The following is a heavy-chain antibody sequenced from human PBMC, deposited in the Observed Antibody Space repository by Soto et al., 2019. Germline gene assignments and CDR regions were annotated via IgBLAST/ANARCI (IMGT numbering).Heavy chain of an antibody. CDR2: IFYSGTT. CDR1: GGSISSGGYY. D-gene: IGHD3-9*01. V-gene: IGHV4-31*03. CDR3: ARGRPMGYYDILTGYQIGYYFDY. Sequence: PSETLSLTCTVSGGSISSGGYYWSWIRQHPGKGLEGIGYIFYSGTTYYNPSLKSRVTISVDTSKNQFSLKLSSVTAADTAVYYWARGRPMGYYDILTGYQIGYYFDYWGQGTLVTVSS. J-gene: IGHJ4*02.